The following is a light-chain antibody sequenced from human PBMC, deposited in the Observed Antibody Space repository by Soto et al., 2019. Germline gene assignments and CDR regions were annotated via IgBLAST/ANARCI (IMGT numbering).Light chain of an antibody. CDR1: QDISNY. CDR3: QQYDNLPLT. CDR2: DAS. J-gene: IGKJ4*01. Sequence: DIQLTQSPSSLSGSVGERVTLXCQASQDISNYLNWYQQKPGKAPKLLIYDASNLETGVPSRFSGSGSGTDFTFTISSLQPEDIATYYCQQYDNLPLTFGGGTKVDIK. V-gene: IGKV1-33*01.